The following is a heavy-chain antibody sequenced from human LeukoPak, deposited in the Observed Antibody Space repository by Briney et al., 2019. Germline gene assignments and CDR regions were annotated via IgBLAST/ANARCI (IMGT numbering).Heavy chain of an antibody. V-gene: IGHV3-23*01. CDR2: ISGSGGST. CDR1: GFTFSSYG. D-gene: IGHD1-26*01. J-gene: IGHJ4*02. Sequence: GGSLRLSCAASGFTFSSYGMSWVRQAPGKGLEGVSAISGSGGSTYYADSVKGRFTISRDNSKNTLYLQMNSLRAEDTAVYYCARDNGLGATVDFDYWGQGTLVTVSS. CDR3: ARDNGLGATVDFDY.